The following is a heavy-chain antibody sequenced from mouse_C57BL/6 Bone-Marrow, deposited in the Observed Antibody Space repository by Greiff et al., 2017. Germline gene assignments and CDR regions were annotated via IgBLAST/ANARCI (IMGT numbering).Heavy chain of an antibody. Sequence: EVKLMESGGGLVKPGGSLKLSCAASGFTFGSYTMSWVRKPPEKRLEWVSTISGGGGNTYYPDSVKGRFTISRDNAKNTLYLQMSSLRSEDTALYYCARQLRLHYYAMDYWGQGTSVTVSS. CDR2: ISGGGGNT. J-gene: IGHJ4*01. CDR1: GFTFGSYT. CDR3: ARQLRLHYYAMDY. V-gene: IGHV5-9*01. D-gene: IGHD3-2*02.